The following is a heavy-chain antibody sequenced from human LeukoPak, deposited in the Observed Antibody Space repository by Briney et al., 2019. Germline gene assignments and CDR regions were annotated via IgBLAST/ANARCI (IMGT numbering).Heavy chain of an antibody. V-gene: IGHV3-30*02. CDR1: GFTFSSYG. J-gene: IGHJ4*02. CDR3: AKGGMRGEGGELSVDY. CDR2: IRYDGSNK. Sequence: GGSLRLSCAASGFTFSSYGMHWVRQAPGEGLEWVAFIRYDGSNKYYADYVKGRFTIPRDNSKNTLYLQMNSLRAEDTAVYYCAKGGMRGEGGELSVDYWGQGTLVTVSS. D-gene: IGHD2-21*01.